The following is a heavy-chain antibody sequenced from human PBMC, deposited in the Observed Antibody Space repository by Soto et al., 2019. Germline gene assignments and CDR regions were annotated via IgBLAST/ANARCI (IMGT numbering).Heavy chain of an antibody. V-gene: IGHV4-31*03. CDR3: ASSEYYYGSGSYAFDY. CDR2: IYYSGST. D-gene: IGHD3-10*01. Sequence: PSETLSLTCTVSGGSISSAGYNWSWIRQHPGKGLEWIGYIYYSGSTYYNPSLKSRVTISVDTSKNQFSLKLSSVTAADTAVYYCASSEYYYGSGSYAFDYWGQGTLVTVSS. J-gene: IGHJ4*02. CDR1: GGSISSAGYN.